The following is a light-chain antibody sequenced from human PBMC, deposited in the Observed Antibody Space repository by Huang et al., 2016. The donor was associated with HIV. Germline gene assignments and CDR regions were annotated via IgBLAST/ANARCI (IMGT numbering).Light chain of an antibody. V-gene: IGKV1-33*01. J-gene: IGKJ3*01. CDR2: DAY. Sequence: DIQMTQSPSSLSASVGDRVTITCQASQDISNYLTWYQQKPGKAPNLLIYDAYKLEIGVPARFSGSGSGTDFTLTISSLQPEDIATYYCQQYDNVPRTFGRGTKVELK. CDR1: QDISNY. CDR3: QQYDNVPRT.